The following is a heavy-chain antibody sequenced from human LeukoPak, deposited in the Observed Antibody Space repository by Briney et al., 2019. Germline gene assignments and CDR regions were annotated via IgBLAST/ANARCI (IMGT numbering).Heavy chain of an antibody. CDR1: GFTFSSYA. D-gene: IGHD6-19*01. J-gene: IGHJ4*02. CDR2: ISSNGGST. Sequence: GGSLRLSCSASGFTFSSYAMHWVRQAPGKGLEYVSAISSNGGSTYYADSVKGRFTISRDNSKNTLYLQISSLRAEDTAVYYCVKDRGRAVAGTPDYWGQGTLVTVSS. CDR3: VKDRGRAVAGTPDY. V-gene: IGHV3-64D*06.